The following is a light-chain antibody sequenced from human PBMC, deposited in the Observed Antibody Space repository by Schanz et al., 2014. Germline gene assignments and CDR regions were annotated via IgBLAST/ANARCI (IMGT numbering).Light chain of an antibody. Sequence: QSALTQPPSASGSPGQSVTISCTGTSSDVGGYNYVSWYQHHPGKAPKLMISEVSKRPSGVPDRFSGSKSGNTASLTVSGLQPEDEADYYCSSYAGRSGVVFGGGTKLTVL. CDR2: EVS. V-gene: IGLV2-8*01. J-gene: IGLJ3*02. CDR3: SSYAGRSGVV. CDR1: SSDVGGYNY.